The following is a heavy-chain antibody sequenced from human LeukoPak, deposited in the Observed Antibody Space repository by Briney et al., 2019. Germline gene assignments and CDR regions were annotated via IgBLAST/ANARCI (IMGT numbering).Heavy chain of an antibody. CDR1: GGSFSGYY. CDR2: INHSGST. J-gene: IGHJ4*02. Sequence: PSETLSLTCAVYGGSFSGYYWSWIRQPPGKGLEWIGEINHSGSTNYNPSLKSRVTISVDTSKNQFSLKLSSVTAADTAVYYCARLIAAAGTSYWGQGTLVTVPS. V-gene: IGHV4-34*01. D-gene: IGHD6-13*01. CDR3: ARLIAAAGTSY.